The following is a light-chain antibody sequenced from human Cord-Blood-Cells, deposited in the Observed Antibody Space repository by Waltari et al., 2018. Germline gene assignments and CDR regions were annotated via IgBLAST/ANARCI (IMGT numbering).Light chain of an antibody. CDR2: EVS. CDR1: SSEVGSYNL. J-gene: IGLJ3*02. Sequence: QSALTQPASVSGSPGQSITISCTGTSSEVGSYNLVSWYQQTPGKAPNLLLYEVSKRPSGCSKRFSGSKSGNTSSLTISGLQAEDEADYYCCSYAGSSTWVFGGGTKLTVL. CDR3: CSYAGSSTWV. V-gene: IGLV2-23*02.